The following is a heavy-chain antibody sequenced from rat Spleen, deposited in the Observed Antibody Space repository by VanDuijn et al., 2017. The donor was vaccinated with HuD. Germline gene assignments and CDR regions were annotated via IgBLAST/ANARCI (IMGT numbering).Heavy chain of an antibody. CDR1: DYSITSNF. CDR3: ARTNSPYYYVMDV. Sequence: EVQLQESGPGLVKPSQSLSLTCSVTDYSITSNFWGWIRKFPGNKMEWIGHISYSGNTSYNPSLKSRISITRDTSKNQFFLQVNSVTTEDTATYYCARTNSPYYYVMDVWGQGTSVTVSS. V-gene: IGHV3-1*01. J-gene: IGHJ4*01. CDR2: ISYSGNT.